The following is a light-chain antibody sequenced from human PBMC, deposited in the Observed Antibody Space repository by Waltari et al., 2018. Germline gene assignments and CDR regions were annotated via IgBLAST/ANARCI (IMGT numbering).Light chain of an antibody. J-gene: IGLJ2*01. V-gene: IGLV2-14*03. CDR3: SSYTSSSTLVV. CDR1: SSDVGGYVY. CDR2: DVS. Sequence: CALTQPASASGSPGKSVTIPCTGTSSDVGGYVYDPWYQQHPGNAPKLMIYDVSNRPSGVSNRFSGSKSGNTASLTISGLQAEDEADYYCSSYTSSSTLVVFGGGTKLTVL.